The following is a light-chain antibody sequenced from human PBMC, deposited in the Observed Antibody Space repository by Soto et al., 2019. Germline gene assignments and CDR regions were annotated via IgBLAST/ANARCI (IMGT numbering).Light chain of an antibody. J-gene: IGLJ1*01. CDR2: DNN. CDR3: ATWDYSLFGHV. CDR1: SSNIGNNY. V-gene: IGLV1-51*01. Sequence: QSVLTQPPSVSAAPGQKVTISCSGSSSNIGNNYVSWYQQLPGTAPKLLIYDNNKRPSGIPDRFSGSKSGTSGTLDITGLQTGDEADYYCATWDYSLFGHVFGTGTKATVL.